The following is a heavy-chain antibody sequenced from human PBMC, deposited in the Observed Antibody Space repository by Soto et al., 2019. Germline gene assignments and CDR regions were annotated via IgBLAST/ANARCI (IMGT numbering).Heavy chain of an antibody. V-gene: IGHV4-31*03. J-gene: IGHJ4*02. CDR3: ARGVTMVRGVIHTPYFDY. Sequence: SETLSLTCTVSGGSISSGCYYWSWIRQHPGKGLEWIEYIYYSGSTYYNPSLKSRVTISVDTSKNQFSLKLSSVTAADTAVYYCARGVTMVRGVIHTPYFDYWGQGTLVTVSS. D-gene: IGHD3-10*01. CDR1: GGSISSGCYY. CDR2: IYYSGST.